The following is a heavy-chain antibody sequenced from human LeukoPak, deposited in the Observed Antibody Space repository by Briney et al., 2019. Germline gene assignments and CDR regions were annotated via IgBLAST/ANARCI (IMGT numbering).Heavy chain of an antibody. CDR3: ARETGSAVGSTDFDY. D-gene: IGHD4-17*01. CDR1: GFTFSSYA. CDR2: ISHDGTNK. V-gene: IGHV3-30*04. J-gene: IGHJ4*02. Sequence: PGGSLRLSCAASGFTFSSYAMHWVRQAPGKGLEWVAVISHDGTNKYYADSVKGRFTISRDNSKNTLYLQMNSLRAEDTAVYYCARETGSAVGSTDFDYWGQGTLVTVSS.